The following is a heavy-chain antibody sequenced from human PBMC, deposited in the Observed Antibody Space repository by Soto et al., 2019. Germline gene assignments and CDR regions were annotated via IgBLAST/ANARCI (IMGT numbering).Heavy chain of an antibody. Sequence: GASVKVSCKASGYTFTGYYMHWVRQAPGQGLEWMGWISAYNGNTNYAQKLQGRVTMTTDTSTSTAYMELRSLRSDDTAVYYCARGGSGWYEGAFDIWGQGTMVTVSS. V-gene: IGHV1-18*04. J-gene: IGHJ3*02. CDR1: GYTFTGYY. CDR2: ISAYNGNT. CDR3: ARGGSGWYEGAFDI. D-gene: IGHD6-19*01.